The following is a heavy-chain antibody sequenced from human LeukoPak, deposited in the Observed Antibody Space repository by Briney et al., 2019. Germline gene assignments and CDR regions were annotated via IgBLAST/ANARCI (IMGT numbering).Heavy chain of an antibody. V-gene: IGHV3-7*03. CDR2: INHNGNVN. J-gene: IGHJ6*02. CDR1: GFTFSSYA. D-gene: IGHD3-16*01. Sequence: GSLRLSCAASGFTFSSYAMSWVRQAPGKGLEWVASINHNGNVNYYVDSVKGRFTISGDNAKNSLYLQMSNLRAEDTAVYFCARGGGLDVWGQGATVTVSS. CDR3: ARGGGLDV.